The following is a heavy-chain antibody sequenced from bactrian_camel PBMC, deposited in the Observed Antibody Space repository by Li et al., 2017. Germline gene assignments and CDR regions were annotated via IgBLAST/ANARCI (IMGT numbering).Heavy chain of an antibody. D-gene: IGHD3*01. Sequence: HVQLVESGGGSVQAGGALKLSCSASGYTHTNRCMGWFRQAPGKDVEWVSSISPPGIATTYADSVKGRFTISKDSAKNTLYLQINTLKTEDNAVYYCVTQAEYANYADFNYWGQGTQVTVS. CDR2: ISPPGIAT. CDR1: GYTHTNRC. CDR3: VTQAEYANYADFNY. J-gene: IGHJ4*01. V-gene: IGHV3S6*01.